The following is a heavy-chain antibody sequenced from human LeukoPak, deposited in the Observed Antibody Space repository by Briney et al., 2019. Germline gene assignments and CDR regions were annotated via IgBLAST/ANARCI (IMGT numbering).Heavy chain of an antibody. D-gene: IGHD6-19*01. CDR2: IYYSGST. Sequence: SETLSLTCTVSGGSICSYYWSWIRQPPRKGLEWIGYIYYSGSTNYNPSLKSRVTISVDTSKNQFSLKLSSVTAADTAVYYCALLPVAGKYAFDIWGQGTMVTVSS. CDR3: ALLPVAGKYAFDI. J-gene: IGHJ3*02. CDR1: GGSICSYY. V-gene: IGHV4-59*08.